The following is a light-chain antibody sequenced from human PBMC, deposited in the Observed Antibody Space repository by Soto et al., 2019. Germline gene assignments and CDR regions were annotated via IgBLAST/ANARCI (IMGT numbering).Light chain of an antibody. Sequence: MVVAQSNATLSLSPGERTTPSCRASQSVSSYLAWYQQKPGQAPRLLIYDASNRATGIPARFSGSGSGTDFTLTISSLEPEDFAVYYCQQRSNWQGATFGGGTKVDIK. V-gene: IGKV3-11*01. J-gene: IGKJ4*01. CDR3: QQRSNWQGAT. CDR2: DAS. CDR1: QSVSSY.